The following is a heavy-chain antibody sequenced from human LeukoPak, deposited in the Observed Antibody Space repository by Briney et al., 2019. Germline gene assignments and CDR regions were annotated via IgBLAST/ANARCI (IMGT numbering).Heavy chain of an antibody. CDR1: GYSFTGYY. D-gene: IGHD3-10*01. CDR2: INANSGGT. Sequence: ASVKVSCKASGYSFTGYYMHRVRQAPGQGLEWMGWINANSGGTNYAQKFQGRVTMTRDTSISTAYMELSRLRSDDTTVYYCARDHSTPGVYYYYMDVWGKGTTVTVSS. J-gene: IGHJ6*03. V-gene: IGHV1-2*02. CDR3: ARDHSTPGVYYYYMDV.